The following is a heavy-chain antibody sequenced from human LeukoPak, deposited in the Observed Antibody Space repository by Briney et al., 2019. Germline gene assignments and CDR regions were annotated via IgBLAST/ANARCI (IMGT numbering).Heavy chain of an antibody. J-gene: IGHJ3*02. V-gene: IGHV5-51*01. CDR1: GYSFTSYW. CDR3: ARPSGVTTSEVAFDI. CDR2: IYPGDSDT. Sequence: GESLMISCKGSGYSFTSYWIGWVRQMPGKGLEWMGIIYPGDSDTRYSPSFQGQVTISADKSISTAYLQWSSLKASDTAMYYCARPSGVTTSEVAFDIWGQGTMVTVSS. D-gene: IGHD4-17*01.